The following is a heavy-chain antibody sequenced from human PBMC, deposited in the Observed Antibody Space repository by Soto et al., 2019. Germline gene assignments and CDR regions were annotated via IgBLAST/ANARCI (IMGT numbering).Heavy chain of an antibody. CDR3: ARRASSGRDPFYFDY. CDR2: IYYSGST. V-gene: IGHV4-31*03. J-gene: IGHJ4*02. D-gene: IGHD6-6*01. Sequence: QVHLQESGPGLVKASQTLSLTCTVSGGSISGGGGYYWSWIRQHPGKGLEWIGYIYYSGSTYYNPSLKGRATIPVDTSENQFSLKLSSVTAADTAVYYCARRASSGRDPFYFDYWGQGTLVAVSS. CDR1: GGSISGGGGYY.